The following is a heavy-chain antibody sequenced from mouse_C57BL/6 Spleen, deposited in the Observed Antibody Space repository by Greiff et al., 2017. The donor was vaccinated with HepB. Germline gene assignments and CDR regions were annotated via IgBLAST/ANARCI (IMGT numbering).Heavy chain of an antibody. J-gene: IGHJ2*01. D-gene: IGHD2-1*01. V-gene: IGHV1-55*01. Sequence: QVQLQQPGAELVKPGASVKMSCKASGYTFTSYWITWVKQRPGQGLEWIGDIYPGSGSTNYNEKFKSKATLTVDTSSSTAYMPLSSLTSEDSAVYYCARGSYGNYDWNYFDYWGQGTTLTVSS. CDR1: GYTFTSYW. CDR2: IYPGSGST. CDR3: ARGSYGNYDWNYFDY.